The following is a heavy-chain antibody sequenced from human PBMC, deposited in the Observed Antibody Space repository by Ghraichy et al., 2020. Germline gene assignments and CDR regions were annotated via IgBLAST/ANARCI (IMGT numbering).Heavy chain of an antibody. V-gene: IGHV3-33*01. CDR1: GFSFRGNG. J-gene: IGHJ6*02. CDR2: VWDGAGNK. D-gene: IGHD2-15*01. Sequence: GGSPRLSCAASGFSFRGNGVHWVRQAPGKGLEWVAVVWDGAGNKYYGDSVKGRFTISRDNSKNTVDLQMNSLRVDDTAVYYCARDGSFGMDIWGQGTTVTVS. CDR3: ARDGSFGMDI.